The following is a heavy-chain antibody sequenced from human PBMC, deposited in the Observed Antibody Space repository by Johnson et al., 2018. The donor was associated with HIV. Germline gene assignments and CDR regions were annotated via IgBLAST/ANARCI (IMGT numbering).Heavy chain of an antibody. D-gene: IGHD3-3*01. Sequence: VQLVESGGGLIQPGVSLRLSCAASGFTFSRYWMHWVRQAPGKGLVWVSRINSDGSSTSYADSVKGRFTISRDNAKNTLYLQMNSLRAEDTAVYYCARDRATIFGVDDAFDIWGQGTMVTVSS. CDR1: GFTFSRYW. CDR3: ARDRATIFGVDDAFDI. CDR2: INSDGSST. J-gene: IGHJ3*02. V-gene: IGHV3-74*01.